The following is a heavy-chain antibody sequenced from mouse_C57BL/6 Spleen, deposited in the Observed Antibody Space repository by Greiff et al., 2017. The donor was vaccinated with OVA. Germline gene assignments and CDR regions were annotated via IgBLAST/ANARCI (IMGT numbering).Heavy chain of an antibody. V-gene: IGHV5-6*01. J-gene: IGHJ4*01. CDR3: ARQRDDYPYYAMDY. Sequence: EVQVVESGGDLVKPGGSLKLSCAASGFTFSSYGMSWVRQTPDKRLEWVATISSGGSYTYYPDSVKGRFTISRDNAKNTLYLQMSSLKSEDTAMYYCARQRDDYPYYAMDYWGQGTSVTVSS. CDR1: GFTFSSYG. CDR2: ISSGGSYT. D-gene: IGHD2-4*01.